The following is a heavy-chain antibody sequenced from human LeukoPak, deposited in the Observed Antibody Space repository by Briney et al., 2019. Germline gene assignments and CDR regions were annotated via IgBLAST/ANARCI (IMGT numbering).Heavy chain of an antibody. V-gene: IGHV4-30-4*08. D-gene: IGHD3-22*01. CDR3: ARDPGGSGYYSFLDY. Sequence: SETLSLXCTVSGGSISSGDYYWSWIRQPPGKGLEWIGYIYYSGSTYYNPSLKSRVTISVDTSKNQFSLKLSSVTAADTAVYYCARDPGGSGYYSFLDYWGQGTLVTVSS. CDR1: GGSISSGDYY. J-gene: IGHJ4*02. CDR2: IYYSGST.